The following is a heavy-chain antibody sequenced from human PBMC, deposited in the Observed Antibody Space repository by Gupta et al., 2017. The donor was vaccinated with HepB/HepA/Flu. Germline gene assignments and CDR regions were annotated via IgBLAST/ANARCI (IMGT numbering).Heavy chain of an antibody. Sequence: QVQLVESGGDLVKPGGSWRFSCAPSGFTFSANYMSWVRQAPGKRLEWIAYISNSGTDLYYADSVKGRFAVSRDNAKNSFYLQMNSLRAEDTAIYYCARDPDTSQKIDYWGQGTLVTVSS. CDR3: ARDPDTSQKIDY. CDR1: GFTFSANY. J-gene: IGHJ4*02. D-gene: IGHD5-18*01. V-gene: IGHV3-11*04. CDR2: ISNSGTDL.